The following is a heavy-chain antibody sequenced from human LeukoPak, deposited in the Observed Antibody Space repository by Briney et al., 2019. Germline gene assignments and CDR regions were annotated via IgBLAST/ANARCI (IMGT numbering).Heavy chain of an antibody. CDR2: IYYSGTT. CDR3: ARQSGYYYDSSGLPFDY. D-gene: IGHD3-22*01. Sequence: PETLSLTCTVSGGSISSSSYYWGWIRQPPGKGLEWIGSIYYSGTTYYNPSLKSRVTISIDTSRDQFSLKLSSVTAADTAVYYCARQSGYYYDSSGLPFDYWGQGTLVTVSS. V-gene: IGHV4-39*01. J-gene: IGHJ4*02. CDR1: GGSISSSSYY.